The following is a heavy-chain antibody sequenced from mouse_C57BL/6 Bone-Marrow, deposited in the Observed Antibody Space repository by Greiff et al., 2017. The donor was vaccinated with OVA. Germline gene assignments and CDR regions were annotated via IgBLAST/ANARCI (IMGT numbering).Heavy chain of an antibody. D-gene: IGHD2-5*01. CDR1: GYTFTDYE. J-gene: IGHJ4*01. CDR2: IDPETGGT. V-gene: IGHV1-15*01. Sequence: QVQLKESGAELVRPGASVTLSCKASGYTFTDYEMHWVKQTPVHGLEWIGAIDPETGGTAYNQKFKGTAILTADKSSSTAYMELRSLTSEDSAVYYGTRGYSNYYAMGYWGQGTSVTVSS. CDR3: TRGYSNYYAMGY.